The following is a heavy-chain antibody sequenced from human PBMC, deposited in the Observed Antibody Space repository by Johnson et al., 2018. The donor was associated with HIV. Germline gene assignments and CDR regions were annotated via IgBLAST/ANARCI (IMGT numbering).Heavy chain of an antibody. CDR1: GFTFSSYW. V-gene: IGHV3-74*01. J-gene: IGHJ3*02. CDR2: INSDGSST. CDR3: ARDRGSYGTSDAFDS. D-gene: IGHD5-18*01. Sequence: EVQLVESGGGLVQPGGSLRLSCAASGFTFSSYWMHWVRQAPGKGLVWVSRINSDGSSTSYADSVKGRFTISRDNAKNTLYLQMNSLRAEDTAVYYCARDRGSYGTSDAFDSWGQGTMVTVSS.